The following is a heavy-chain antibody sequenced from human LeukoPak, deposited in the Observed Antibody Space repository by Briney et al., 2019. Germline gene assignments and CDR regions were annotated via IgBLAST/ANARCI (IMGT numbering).Heavy chain of an antibody. CDR3: AKAASGNWNDVSDY. CDR1: GFTFSTYA. CDR2: IGGRGVST. D-gene: IGHD1-1*01. J-gene: IGHJ4*02. Sequence: PGVSLRLPCAASGFTFSTYAMSWVREAPGKGLEWVSAIGGRGVSTSYADSVRGRFTISRDNSKNTFYLQMNSLRAEDTAVYYCAKAASGNWNDVSDYWGQGTLVTVSS. V-gene: IGHV3-23*01.